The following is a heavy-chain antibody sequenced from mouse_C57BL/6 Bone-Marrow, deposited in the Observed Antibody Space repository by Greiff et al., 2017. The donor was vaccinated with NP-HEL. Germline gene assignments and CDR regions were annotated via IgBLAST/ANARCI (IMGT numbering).Heavy chain of an antibody. J-gene: IGHJ1*03. D-gene: IGHD2-12*01. CDR3: ARDLTLPWYFDV. CDR2: ISDGGSYT. Sequence: EVQRVESGGGLVKPGGSLKLSCAASGFTFSSYAMSWVRQTPEKRLEWVATISDGGSYTYYPDNVKGRFTISRDNAKNNLYLQMSHLKSEDTAMDYSARDLTLPWYFDVWGTGTTVTVSS. CDR1: GFTFSSYA. V-gene: IGHV5-4*01.